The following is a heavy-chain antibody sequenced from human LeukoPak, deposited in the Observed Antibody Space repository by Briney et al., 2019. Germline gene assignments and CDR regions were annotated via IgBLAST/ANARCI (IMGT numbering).Heavy chain of an antibody. D-gene: IGHD2-2*01. CDR1: GFTFSSYS. Sequence: GGSLRLSCAASGFTFSSYSMNWVRQAPGKGLEWVSSISSSSSYIYYADSVKGRFTISRDNAKNSLYLQMDSLRAEDTAVYYCARDESLDIVVVPAAIFDYWGQGTLVTVSS. CDR3: ARDESLDIVVVPAAIFDY. CDR2: ISSSSSYI. V-gene: IGHV3-21*01. J-gene: IGHJ4*02.